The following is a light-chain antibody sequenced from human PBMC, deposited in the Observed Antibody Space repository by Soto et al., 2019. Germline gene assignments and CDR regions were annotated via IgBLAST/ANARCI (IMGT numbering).Light chain of an antibody. CDR1: SGHSSYA. CDR3: QTGGTGIQV. J-gene: IGLJ3*02. CDR2: LNSDGSH. Sequence: QSVLTQSPSASASLGASVKLTCTLSSGHSSYAIAWHQQQPEKGPRYLMKLNSDGSHSKGDGIPDRFSGSSSGAERYLTISCLQSEDEADYYCQTGGTGIQVFGGGTKLTVL. V-gene: IGLV4-69*01.